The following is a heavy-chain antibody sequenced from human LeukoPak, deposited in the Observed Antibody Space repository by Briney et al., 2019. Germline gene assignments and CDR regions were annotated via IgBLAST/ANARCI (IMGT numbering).Heavy chain of an antibody. D-gene: IGHD3-9*01. Sequence: ASVKVSCKASGYTFTSYDINWVRQATGQGLEWMGWMNPNSGNTGYAQKFQGRVTITRNTSISTAYMELSSLRSEDTAVYYCARALPRLYYDILRPYYYYMDVWGKGTTVTVSS. V-gene: IGHV1-8*03. CDR2: MNPNSGNT. CDR3: ARALPRLYYDILRPYYYYMDV. J-gene: IGHJ6*03. CDR1: GYTFTSYD.